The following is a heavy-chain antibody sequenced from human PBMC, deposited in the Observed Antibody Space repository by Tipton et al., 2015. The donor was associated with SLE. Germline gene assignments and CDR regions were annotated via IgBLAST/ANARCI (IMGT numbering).Heavy chain of an antibody. J-gene: IGHJ6*03. V-gene: IGHV4-34*01. CDR2: ISHSGDT. Sequence: GLVKPSQTLSLTCAVYGGSFSDSYWSWIRQPPGKGLEWIGKISHSGDTIYNPSLKSRVTISIDTSKNQFSLKLSSVTAADTAVYYCARGSVDTAGGYYYYYYYYMDVWGKGTTVTVSS. CDR1: GGSFSDSY. D-gene: IGHD5-18*01. CDR3: ARGSVDTAGGYYYYYYYYMDV.